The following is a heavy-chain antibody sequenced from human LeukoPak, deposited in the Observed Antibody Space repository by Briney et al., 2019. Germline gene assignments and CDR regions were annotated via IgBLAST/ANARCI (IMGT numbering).Heavy chain of an antibody. CDR1: GFTFNIYA. V-gene: IGHV3-23*01. CDR3: AKDRPNYYESNGHYYRRDGDC. Sequence: GGSLRLSCAASGFTFNIYAMSWVRQAPGKGLEWVSSISSKSDYTFYAGSVKGRFTISRDNSRNTLYLQMNSLRAEDAAIYYCAKDRPNYYESNGHYYRRDGDCWGQGTLVTVSS. D-gene: IGHD3-22*01. J-gene: IGHJ4*02. CDR2: ISSKSDYT.